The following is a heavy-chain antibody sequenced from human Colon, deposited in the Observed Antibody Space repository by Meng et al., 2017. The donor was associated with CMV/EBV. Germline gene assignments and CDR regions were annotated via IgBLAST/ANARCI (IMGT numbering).Heavy chain of an antibody. CDR3: ARVICGGDCYLDY. D-gene: IGHD2-21*02. J-gene: IGHJ4*02. CDR2: IITISGTT. V-gene: IGHV1-69*12. CDR1: KGTFTSYP. Sequence: QVQLETSGAGVKKPGSSVKAPCKASKGTFTSYPISWVRQGPGQGFEWVGGIITISGTTDYAQKFQGRVTITADESTSTAYMKLSNLRSEDTAIYYCARVICGGDCYLDYWGRGTLVTVSS.